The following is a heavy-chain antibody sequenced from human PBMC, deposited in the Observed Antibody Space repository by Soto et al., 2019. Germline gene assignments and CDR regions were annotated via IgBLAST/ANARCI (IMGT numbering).Heavy chain of an antibody. D-gene: IGHD3-10*01. CDR2: IRSKAYGGTT. V-gene: IGHV3-49*03. CDR1: GFTFGDYA. J-gene: IGHJ4*02. Sequence: GGSLRLSCTASGFTFGDYAMSWFRQAPGKGLEWVGFIRSKAYGGTTEYAASVKGRFTISRDDSKSIAYLQMNSLKTEDTAVYYCTREDYYGSGSYLFDYWGQGTLVTVSS. CDR3: TREDYYGSGSYLFDY.